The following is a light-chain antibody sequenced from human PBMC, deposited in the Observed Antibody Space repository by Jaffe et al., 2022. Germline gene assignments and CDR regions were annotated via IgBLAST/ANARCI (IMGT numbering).Light chain of an antibody. CDR3: QQYKSYPWT. CDR2: KAS. Sequence: DIQMTQSPSTLSAFVGDRVTITCRASENINTWLAWYRQKPGKAPNLLIYKASSLESGVPLRLSGSGSGTEFTLTITSLQPDDFAIYYCQQYKSYPWTFGQGTKVEIK. CDR1: ENINTW. J-gene: IGKJ1*01. V-gene: IGKV1-5*03.